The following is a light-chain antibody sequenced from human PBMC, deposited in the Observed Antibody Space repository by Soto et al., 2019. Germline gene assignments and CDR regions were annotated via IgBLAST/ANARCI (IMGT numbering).Light chain of an antibody. V-gene: IGLV1-44*01. J-gene: IGLJ3*02. CDR2: SNN. CDR3: AAWDDSLKGWV. Sequence: QSVMTQPPSASGTPGQRVTISCSGSSSNIGRNTVNWYQQFPGVAPTVLIYSNNQRPSGVPDRFSASKSGTSASLAIGGLQSEDEADYYCAAWDDSLKGWVFGGGTQLTVL. CDR1: SSNIGRNT.